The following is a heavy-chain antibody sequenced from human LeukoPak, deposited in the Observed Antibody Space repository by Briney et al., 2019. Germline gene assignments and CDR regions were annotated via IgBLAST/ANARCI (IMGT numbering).Heavy chain of an antibody. J-gene: IGHJ4*02. D-gene: IGHD1-26*01. CDR3: ARENSGSYREFDY. CDR2: IYTSGST. Sequence: SETLSLTCTVSGGSISSYYWSWIRQPAGKGLEWIGRIYTSGSTNYNASLKSRVSMSVDTSKNQFSLKLSSVTTADTAVFYCARENSGSYREFDYWGQGTLVTVS. CDR1: GGSISSYY. V-gene: IGHV4-4*07.